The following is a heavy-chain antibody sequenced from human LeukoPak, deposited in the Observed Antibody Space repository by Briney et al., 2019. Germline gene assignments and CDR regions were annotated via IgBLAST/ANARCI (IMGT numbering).Heavy chain of an antibody. J-gene: IGHJ4*02. D-gene: IGHD3-3*01. Sequence: SVTVSCKASGGTFSSYAISWVRQAPGQGLEWMGGIIPIFGTANYAQKFQGRVTITTDESTSTAYMELSSLRSEDTAVYYCARGPIFGVKGAYFDYWGQGTLVTVSS. CDR2: IIPIFGTA. CDR3: ARGPIFGVKGAYFDY. V-gene: IGHV1-69*05. CDR1: GGTFSSYA.